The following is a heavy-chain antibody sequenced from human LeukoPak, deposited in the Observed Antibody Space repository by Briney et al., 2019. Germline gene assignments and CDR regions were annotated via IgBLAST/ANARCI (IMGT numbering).Heavy chain of an antibody. D-gene: IGHD3-10*01. CDR1: GFTFSSYW. Sequence: GGSLRLPCAASGFTFSSYWMHWVRQAPGKGLVWVSRINSDGSSTSYADSVKGRFTISRNNAKNTLYLQMNSLRAEDTAVYYCARVSYYYGSGSHRPTAVYYFDYWGQGTLVTVSS. CDR3: ARVSYYYGSGSHRPTAVYYFDY. CDR2: INSDGSST. V-gene: IGHV3-74*01. J-gene: IGHJ4*02.